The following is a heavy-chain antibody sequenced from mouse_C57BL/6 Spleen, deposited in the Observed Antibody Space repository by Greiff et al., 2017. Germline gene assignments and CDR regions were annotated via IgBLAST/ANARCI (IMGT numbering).Heavy chain of an antibody. CDR2: IDPSDSYT. CDR3: ATTVAKAY. V-gene: IGHV1-50*01. D-gene: IGHD1-1*01. J-gene: IGHJ3*01. Sequence: QVQLQQSGAELVKPGASVKLSCKASGYTFTSYWMQWVKQRPGQGLEWIGEIDPSDSYTNYNQKFKGKATLTVDTSSSTAYMQLSSLTSEDSAVYYCATTVAKAYWGQGTLVTVSA. CDR1: GYTFTSYW.